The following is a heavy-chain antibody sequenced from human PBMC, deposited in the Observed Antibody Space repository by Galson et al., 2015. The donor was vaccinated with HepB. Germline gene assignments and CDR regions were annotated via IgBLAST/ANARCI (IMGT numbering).Heavy chain of an antibody. J-gene: IGHJ4*02. CDR3: ARHGPGTDIVATFPRAKTVGPFGY. Sequence: TLSLTCTVSGYSISSGYYWSWIRQPPGKGLEWIGYIYYSGSTNYNPSLKSRVTISVDTSKNQFSLKLSSVTAADTAVYYCARHGPGTDIVATFPRAKTVGPFGYWGQGTLVTVSS. CDR2: IYYSGST. CDR1: GYSISSGYY. D-gene: IGHD5-12*01. V-gene: IGHV4-59*08.